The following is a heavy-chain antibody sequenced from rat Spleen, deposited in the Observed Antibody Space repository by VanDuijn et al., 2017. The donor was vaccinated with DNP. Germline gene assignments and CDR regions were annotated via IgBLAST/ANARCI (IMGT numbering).Heavy chain of an antibody. Sequence: EVQLVESGGGLVQPGGSLKLSCAASGFTFGDYNMAWVRQAPKKGLEWVATISTSGSRTYYPDSVKGRFTISRDNAKSSLYLQMDSLRSEETATYYCTKAGGYSPWYFDYWGQGVMVTVSS. V-gene: IGHV5-7*01. CDR2: ISTSGSRT. CDR1: GFTFGDYN. CDR3: TKAGGYSPWYFDY. D-gene: IGHD1-11*01. J-gene: IGHJ2*01.